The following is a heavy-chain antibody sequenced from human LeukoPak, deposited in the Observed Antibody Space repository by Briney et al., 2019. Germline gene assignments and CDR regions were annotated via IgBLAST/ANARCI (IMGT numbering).Heavy chain of an antibody. D-gene: IGHD6-13*01. Sequence: ASVKVSCKASGYTFTSYGISWVRQAPGQGLEWMGWISAYNGNTNYAQKLQGRVTMTTDTSTSTAYMELRSLRSDDTAVCYCARDKAAAEIFDYWGQGTLVTVSS. V-gene: IGHV1-18*01. CDR3: ARDKAAAEIFDY. J-gene: IGHJ4*02. CDR2: ISAYNGNT. CDR1: GYTFTSYG.